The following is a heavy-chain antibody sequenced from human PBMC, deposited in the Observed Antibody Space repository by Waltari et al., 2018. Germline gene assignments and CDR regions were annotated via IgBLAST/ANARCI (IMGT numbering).Heavy chain of an antibody. CDR2: ISGGTGTT. D-gene: IGHD1-26*01. Sequence: QLHLQESGPGLVKPSEPLSLTCAVSGDSVNSNYWSWVRQPPGKGLEWIGRISGGTGTTDFTPSLKSRVTISTDTSKNQISLKLTSVTAADTAVYYCIREHPLRYSGPLFDYWGQGVLVSVSS. CDR1: GDSVNSNY. CDR3: IREHPLRYSGPLFDY. J-gene: IGHJ4*02. V-gene: IGHV4-4*07.